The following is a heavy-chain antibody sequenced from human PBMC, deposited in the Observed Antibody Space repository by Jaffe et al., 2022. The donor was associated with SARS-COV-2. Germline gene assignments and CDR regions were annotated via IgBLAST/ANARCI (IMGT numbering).Heavy chain of an antibody. V-gene: IGHV4-34*12. Sequence: QVQLQQWGAGLLKPSETLSLICAVYGGSFSNYYWSWIRQPPGKGLEWVGEIIHSGSTNYNPSLKSRVTISVDTSKNQFSLKLSSMTAADTAVYYCARVATTHCSGGGCYSGAFDVWGQGTMVAVSS. D-gene: IGHD2-15*01. CDR3: ARVATTHCSGGGCYSGAFDV. J-gene: IGHJ3*01. CDR1: GGSFSNYY. CDR2: IIHSGST.